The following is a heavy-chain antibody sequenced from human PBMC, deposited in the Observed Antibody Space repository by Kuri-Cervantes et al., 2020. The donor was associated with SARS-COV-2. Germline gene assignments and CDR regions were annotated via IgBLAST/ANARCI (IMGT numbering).Heavy chain of an antibody. CDR1: GFTFSSYA. D-gene: IGHD6-19*01. V-gene: IGHV3-23*01. J-gene: IGHJ6*03. Sequence: ETLSLSCAASGFTFSSYAMSWVRQAPGQGLEWVSGISDSGDSTNYADSVKGRFTISRDNSKNTVYLEMDSLRADDTAVYYCAKDQLEQWLVYYYYMDVWGKGTTVTVSS. CDR2: ISDSGDST. CDR3: AKDQLEQWLVYYYYMDV.